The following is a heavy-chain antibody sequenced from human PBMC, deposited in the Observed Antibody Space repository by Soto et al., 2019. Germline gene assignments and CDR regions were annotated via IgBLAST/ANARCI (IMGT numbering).Heavy chain of an antibody. CDR2: ISPSNGQT. CDR3: ERVIMIFGADNLGSYFDY. CDR1: AYTFSNFG. V-gene: IGHV1-18*01. J-gene: IGHJ4*02. Sequence: ASVKVSCKASAYTFSNFGLSWVRQAPGQGLEWMGWISPSNGQTIYEQNFHGRVTMTTDTSTAPAHMELRSLISDDTAVYYCERVIMIFGADNLGSYFDYWGQVTPVTASS. D-gene: IGHD3-3*01.